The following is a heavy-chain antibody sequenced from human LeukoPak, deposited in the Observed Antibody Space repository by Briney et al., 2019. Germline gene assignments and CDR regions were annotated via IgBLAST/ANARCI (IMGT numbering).Heavy chain of an antibody. V-gene: IGHV4-34*01. D-gene: IGHD4-17*01. CDR3: ARGGDFDY. J-gene: IGHJ4*02. CDR1: GGSFSGYY. Sequence: SETLSLTCAVYGGSFSGYYWSWIRQPPGKGLEWIGEINHSGSTNYNPSLKSRVTISVDTSKNQFSLKLSSVTAADTAVYYCARGGDFDYWGQGTLVTVSS. CDR2: INHSGST.